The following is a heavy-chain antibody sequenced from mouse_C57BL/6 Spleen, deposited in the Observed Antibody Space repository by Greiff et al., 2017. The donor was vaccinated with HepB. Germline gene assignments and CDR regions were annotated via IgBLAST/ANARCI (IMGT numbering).Heavy chain of an antibody. J-gene: IGHJ2*01. CDR3: ARSKSSPYYFDD. D-gene: IGHD1-1*01. V-gene: IGHV1-4*01. CDR1: GYTFTSYT. Sequence: QVQLQQSGAELARPGASVKMSCKASGYTFTSYTMHWVKQRPGQGLEWIGYINPSSGYTKYNQKFKDKATLTADKSSSTAYMQLSSLTSEDAAVYYCARSKSSPYYFDDWGQGTTLTVSS. CDR2: INPSSGYT.